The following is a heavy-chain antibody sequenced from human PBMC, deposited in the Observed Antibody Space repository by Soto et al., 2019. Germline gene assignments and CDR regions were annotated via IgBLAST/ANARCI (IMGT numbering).Heavy chain of an antibody. Sequence: QVQLVQSGADVWKPGSSVKVSCKASGGTFSSFAISWVRQAPGQGLEWMGRIFPMLGTTKYGQKFQGRLTMTADKSSNIAYMELNSLRSEDTALYYCAREGYTTSSIHSFLDSWGQGTLVTVSS. D-gene: IGHD6-6*01. CDR2: IFPMLGTT. CDR3: AREGYTTSSIHSFLDS. V-gene: IGHV1-69*09. CDR1: GGTFSSFA. J-gene: IGHJ4*02.